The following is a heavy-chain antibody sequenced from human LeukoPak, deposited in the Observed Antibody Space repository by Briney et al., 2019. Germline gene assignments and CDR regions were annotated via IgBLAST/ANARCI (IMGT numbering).Heavy chain of an antibody. Sequence: PGGSLRLSCAASGFSYSSYGFHWVRQAPGKGLEWVAIIWYDGSNKYYADSVKGRFTISRDNSKNTLYLQMNSLRAEDTAVYYCAKGATRFDYWGQGTLVTVSS. CDR1: GFSYSSYG. D-gene: IGHD5-12*01. CDR2: IWYDGSNK. J-gene: IGHJ4*02. V-gene: IGHV3-33*06. CDR3: AKGATRFDY.